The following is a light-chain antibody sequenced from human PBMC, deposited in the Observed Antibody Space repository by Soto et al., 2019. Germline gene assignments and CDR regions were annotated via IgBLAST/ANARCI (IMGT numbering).Light chain of an antibody. Sequence: DLQMTQSPSSLSASVGDTVTITCRAGQRIDTYLNWYQQKPGKAPKLLIYGASNLHSGVPSRFTGSGSGTDFALTISSLQPEDVATYYCQQSYGNPTFGQGTRLEIK. V-gene: IGKV1-39*01. J-gene: IGKJ5*01. CDR1: QRIDTY. CDR3: QQSYGNPT. CDR2: GAS.